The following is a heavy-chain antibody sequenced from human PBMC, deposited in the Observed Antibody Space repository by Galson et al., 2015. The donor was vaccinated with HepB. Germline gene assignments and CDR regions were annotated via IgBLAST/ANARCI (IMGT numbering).Heavy chain of an antibody. V-gene: IGHV3-30*04. CDR1: GFTLRTYA. CDR3: ARGPDSSAWDGYFDL. Sequence: SLRLSCAASGFTLRTYAMHWVRQAPGKGLEWVAAVSFDGSKTHYAESVKGRFTLSRDNPKNTLDLQMNSLRAEDTAVYFCARGPDSSAWDGYFDLWGRGTLVTVSS. J-gene: IGHJ2*01. D-gene: IGHD6-19*01. CDR2: VSFDGSKT.